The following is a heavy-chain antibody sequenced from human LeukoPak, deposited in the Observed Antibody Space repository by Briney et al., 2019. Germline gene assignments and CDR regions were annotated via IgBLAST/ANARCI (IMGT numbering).Heavy chain of an antibody. CDR3: ARVIVGATGSDY. V-gene: IGHV4-34*01. CDR2: INHSGST. Sequence: PSETLSLTCAVYGGSFSGYYWSWIRQPPGKGLEWIGEINHSGSTNYNPSLKSRVTISVDTSKNQFSLKLSSVTAEDTAVYYCARVIVGATGSDYWGQGTLVTVSS. J-gene: IGHJ4*02. D-gene: IGHD1-26*01. CDR1: GGSFSGYY.